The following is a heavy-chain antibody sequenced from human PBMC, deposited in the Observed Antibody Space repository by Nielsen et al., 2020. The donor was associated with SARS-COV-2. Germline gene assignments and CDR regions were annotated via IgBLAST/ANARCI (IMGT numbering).Heavy chain of an antibody. CDR1: GYSISSGYY. CDR3: ARGGYSYANDY. Sequence: SETLSLTCTVSGYSISSGYYWGWIRQPPGKGLEWIGSIYHSGSTNYNPSLKSRVTISVDTSKNQFSLKLSSVTAADTAVYYCARGGYSYANDYWGQGTLVTVSS. D-gene: IGHD5-18*01. V-gene: IGHV4-38-2*02. J-gene: IGHJ4*02. CDR2: IYHSGST.